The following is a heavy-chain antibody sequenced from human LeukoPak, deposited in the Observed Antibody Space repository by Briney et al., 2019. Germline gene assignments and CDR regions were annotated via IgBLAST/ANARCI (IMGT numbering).Heavy chain of an antibody. V-gene: IGHV1-69*13. CDR3: ARRSAYDFWSGYSYYFDY. D-gene: IGHD3-3*01. J-gene: IGHJ4*02. CDR1: GGTFSSYA. CDR2: IIPIFGTA. Sequence: SVKVSCKASGGTFSSYAISRVRQAPGQGLEWMGGIIPIFGTANYAQKFQGRVTITADESTSTAYMELSSLRSEDTAVYYCARRSAYDFWSGYSYYFDYWGQGTLVTVSS.